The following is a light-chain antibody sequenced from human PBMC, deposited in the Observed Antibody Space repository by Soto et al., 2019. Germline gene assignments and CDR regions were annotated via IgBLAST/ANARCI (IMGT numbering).Light chain of an antibody. J-gene: IGLJ1*01. CDR3: CSYAGSYSYV. CDR2: DVT. V-gene: IGLV2-11*01. CDR1: SSDVNDYNY. Sequence: QSALTQPRSVSGSPGQSVTISCTGTSSDVNDYNYVSWYQQHPGKAPELIIYDVTKRPSGVPDRFSGSKSGNTASLTISGLQAEDEADYYCCSYAGSYSYVFGTGTKVTVL.